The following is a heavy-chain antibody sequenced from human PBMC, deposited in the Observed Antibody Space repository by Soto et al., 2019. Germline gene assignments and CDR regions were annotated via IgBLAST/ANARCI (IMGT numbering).Heavy chain of an antibody. CDR2: IKQDGSEK. CDR3: ARGWIAARLSDYYFDY. J-gene: IGHJ4*02. CDR1: GFTFSSYW. V-gene: IGHV3-7*01. Sequence: GGSLRLSCAASGFTFSSYWMSWVRQAPGKGLEWVANIKQDGSEKYYVDSVKGRFTISRDNAKNSLYLQMNSLRAEDTAVYYCARGWIAARLSDYYFDYWGQGTLVTVSS. D-gene: IGHD6-6*01.